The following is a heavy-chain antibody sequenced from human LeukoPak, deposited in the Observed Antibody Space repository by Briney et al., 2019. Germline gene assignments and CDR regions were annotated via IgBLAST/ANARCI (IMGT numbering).Heavy chain of an antibody. Sequence: ASVKVSCKASGYSFTSHYMHWVRQAPGQGLEWLGLINPSGSSTLYAQKFQGRVTMTRDMSTTTDYMELSSLRSEDTAVYYCARDNSVGDIAWWFDPWGQGTLVSVSS. V-gene: IGHV1-46*01. CDR3: ARDNSVGDIAWWFDP. J-gene: IGHJ5*02. CDR1: GYSFTSHY. CDR2: INPSGSST. D-gene: IGHD3-16*02.